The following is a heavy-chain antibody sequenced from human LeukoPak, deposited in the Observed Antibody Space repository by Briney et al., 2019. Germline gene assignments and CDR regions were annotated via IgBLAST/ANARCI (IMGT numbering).Heavy chain of an antibody. D-gene: IGHD3-10*01. V-gene: IGHV3-74*01. J-gene: IGHJ4*02. CDR3: ARDSAMVRGVILDY. CDR2: IKSDGSST. CDR1: GFTFSSYW. Sequence: GGSLRLSCAASGFTFSSYWMHWVRQAPGKGLVWVSRIKSDGSSTSYADSVKGRFTISRDNVKNTLYLQTNSLRAEDTAEYYCARDSAMVRGVILDYWGQGTLVTVSS.